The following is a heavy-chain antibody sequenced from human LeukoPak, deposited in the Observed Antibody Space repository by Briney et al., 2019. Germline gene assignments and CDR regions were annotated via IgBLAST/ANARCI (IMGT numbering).Heavy chain of an antibody. D-gene: IGHD3-22*01. CDR3: AKSSTYYYDSWSDY. CDR1: GFTFSNFW. CDR2: ISYDGSNK. V-gene: IGHV3-30*18. Sequence: GGSLRLSCAASGFTFSNFWMSWVRQAPGKGLEWVAVISYDGSNKYYADSVKGRFTISRDNSKNTLYLQMNSLRAEDTAVYYCAKSSTYYYDSWSDYWGQGTLVTVSS. J-gene: IGHJ4*02.